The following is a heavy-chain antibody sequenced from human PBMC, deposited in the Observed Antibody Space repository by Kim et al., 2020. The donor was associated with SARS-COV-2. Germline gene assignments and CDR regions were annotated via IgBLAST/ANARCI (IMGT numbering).Heavy chain of an antibody. J-gene: IGHJ6*02. V-gene: IGHV5-51*01. CDR1: GYSFTSYW. CDR3: ATQLELRRDYYYYYGMDV. D-gene: IGHD1-7*01. CDR2: IYPGDSDT. Sequence: GESLKISCKGSGYSFTSYWIGWVRQMPGKGLEWMGIIYPGDSDTRYSPSFQGQVTISADKSISTAYLQWSSLKASDTAMYYCATQLELRRDYYYYYGMDVWGQGTTVTVSS.